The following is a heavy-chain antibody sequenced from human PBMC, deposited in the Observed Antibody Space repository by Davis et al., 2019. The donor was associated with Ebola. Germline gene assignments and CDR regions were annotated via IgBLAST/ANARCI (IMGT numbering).Heavy chain of an antibody. J-gene: IGHJ3*02. CDR2: IYPGDSDT. CDR3: ARRAAVAYDHVWGISRHDAFDI. V-gene: IGHV5-51*01. Sequence: GESLKISCKGSGYTFTSYWIAWVRQVPGKGLEWMGSIYPGDSDTRYSPSFQGQVTISADKSIATAYLQWSSLKASDTAMYYCARRAAVAYDHVWGISRHDAFDIWGQGTMVTVSS. CDR1: GYTFTSYW. D-gene: IGHD3-16*01.